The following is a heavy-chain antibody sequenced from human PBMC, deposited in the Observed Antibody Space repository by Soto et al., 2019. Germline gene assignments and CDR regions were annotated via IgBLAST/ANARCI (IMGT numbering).Heavy chain of an antibody. V-gene: IGHV2-5*02. D-gene: IGHD6-13*01. CDR1: GFSLSTYGVG. CDR3: AHVTGSWAEYGMDV. J-gene: IGHJ6*02. CDR2: IYWDDDK. Sequence: QITLKASGPTLVKPTQTLTLTCTFSGFSLSTYGVGVGWIRQPPGKALDWLALIYWDDDKRYSPSLTSSLTITNDISKTQVVLTVTNMDPVDASTYYCAHVTGSWAEYGMDVWGQGTTVTVSS.